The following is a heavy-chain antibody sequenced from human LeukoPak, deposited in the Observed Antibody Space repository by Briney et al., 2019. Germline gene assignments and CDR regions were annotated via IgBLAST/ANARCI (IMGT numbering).Heavy chain of an antibody. J-gene: IGHJ4*02. CDR2: IKSDGSNT. D-gene: IGHD1-1*01. V-gene: IGHV3-74*01. Sequence: GGSLRLSCAASGFTLSSYWMHWVRQAPGKGLVWVSRIKSDGSNTNYADSVKGRFTISRDNAKNTLQLQMNSLRAEDTAVYYCTRYNVGFESWGQGTLVTVSS. CDR1: GFTLSSYW. CDR3: TRYNVGFES.